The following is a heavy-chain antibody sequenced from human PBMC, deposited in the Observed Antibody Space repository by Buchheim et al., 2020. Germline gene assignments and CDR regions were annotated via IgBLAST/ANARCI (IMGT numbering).Heavy chain of an antibody. V-gene: IGHV4-4*07. D-gene: IGHD5-12*01. CDR2: IYTNGRT. CDR3: VKDHYSGWPQPINDAFDI. CDR1: GGSMGSYS. J-gene: IGHJ3*02. Sequence: QVQLQESGPGLVKPSETLSLSCTVSGGSMGSYSWSWIRQTAGKGLEWIGHIYTNGRTKYNPSLKSRVTISLDTSKNQFSLKLDSVTAADTALYYCVKDHYSGWPQPINDAFDIWGLGT.